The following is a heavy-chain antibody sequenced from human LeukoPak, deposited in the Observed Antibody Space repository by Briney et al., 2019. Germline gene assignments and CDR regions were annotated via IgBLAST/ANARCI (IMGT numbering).Heavy chain of an antibody. J-gene: IGHJ4*02. D-gene: IGHD2-21*02. Sequence: GGSLRLSCAASGFTFSSYWMSWVRQAPGKGLEWVANIKPDGSEKYYVDSVKGRFTISRDYAKNSLYLQMNSLRAEDTAVYYCARDFGTIVVVTAIVDWGQGTLVTVSS. CDR2: IKPDGSEK. CDR3: ARDFGTIVVVTAIVD. V-gene: IGHV3-7*01. CDR1: GFTFSSYW.